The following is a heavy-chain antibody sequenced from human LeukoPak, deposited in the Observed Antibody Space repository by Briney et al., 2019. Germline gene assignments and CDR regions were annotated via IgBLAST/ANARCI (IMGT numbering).Heavy chain of an antibody. D-gene: IGHD2-8*01. Sequence: SETLSLTCTVSGDSVSSSNYYWGWIRQPPGKGLEWIATIHYSGITFYNTSLKSRVTISIDTSKNQFSLKLTSVTAADTALFYCARGYADVLLVAEYFDHWGQGTQVTVSS. V-gene: IGHV4-39*01. J-gene: IGHJ1*01. CDR3: ARGYADVLLVAEYFDH. CDR2: IHYSGIT. CDR1: GDSVSSSNYY.